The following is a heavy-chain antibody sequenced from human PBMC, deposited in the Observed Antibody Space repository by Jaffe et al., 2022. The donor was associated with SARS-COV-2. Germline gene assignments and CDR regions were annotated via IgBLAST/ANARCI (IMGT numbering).Heavy chain of an antibody. V-gene: IGHV4-4*02. Sequence: QVQLQESGPGLVKPSGTLSLTCAVSGGSISSSNWWSWVRQPPGKGLEWIGEIYHSGSTNYNPSLKSRVTISVDKSKNQFSLKLSSVTAADTAVYYCARAPLYCTNGVCYIPKYYYYYGMDVWGQGTTVTVSS. CDR1: GGSISSSNW. D-gene: IGHD2-8*01. CDR3: ARAPLYCTNGVCYIPKYYYYYGMDV. CDR2: IYHSGST. J-gene: IGHJ6*02.